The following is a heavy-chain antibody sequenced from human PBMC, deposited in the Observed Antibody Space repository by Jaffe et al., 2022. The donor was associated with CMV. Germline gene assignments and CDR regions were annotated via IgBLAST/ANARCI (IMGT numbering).Heavy chain of an antibody. CDR3: ARDKRADGYNYGFGY. Sequence: EVQLVESGGGLVQPGGSLRLSCAASGFTFSSYWMSWVRQAPGKGLEWVANIKQDGSEKYYVDSVKGRFTISRDNAKNSLYLQMNSLRAEDTAVYYCARDKRADGYNYGFGYWGQGTLVTVSS. D-gene: IGHD5-12*01. CDR1: GFTFSSYW. V-gene: IGHV3-7*03. CDR2: IKQDGSEK. J-gene: IGHJ4*02.